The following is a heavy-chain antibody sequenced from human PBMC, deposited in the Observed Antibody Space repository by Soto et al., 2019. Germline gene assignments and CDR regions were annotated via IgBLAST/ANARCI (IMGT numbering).Heavy chain of an antibody. J-gene: IGHJ4*02. Sequence: EVQLVESGGGLVQPGRSLRLSCAASGFTFDDYAMHWVRQAPGKGLEWVSGISWNSGSIGYADSVKGRFTISRDNAKNSLYLQMNSLRAEDTALYYCAKGKYTMVRGVAPGPFDYWGQGTLVTVSS. D-gene: IGHD3-10*01. CDR3: AKGKYTMVRGVAPGPFDY. V-gene: IGHV3-9*01. CDR2: ISWNSGSI. CDR1: GFTFDDYA.